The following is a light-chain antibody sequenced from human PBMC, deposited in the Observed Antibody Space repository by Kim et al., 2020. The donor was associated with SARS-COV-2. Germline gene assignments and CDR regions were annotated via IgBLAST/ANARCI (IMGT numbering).Light chain of an antibody. CDR1: KLGDKY. Sequence: SYELTQPPSVSVSPGQTASITCSGDKLGDKYACWYQQKPGQSPVLVIYQDSKRPSGIPERFSGPKSGNTATLTISGTQAMAEADYYCQAWDSSTWVFGGG. J-gene: IGLJ3*02. V-gene: IGLV3-1*01. CDR2: QDS. CDR3: QAWDSSTWV.